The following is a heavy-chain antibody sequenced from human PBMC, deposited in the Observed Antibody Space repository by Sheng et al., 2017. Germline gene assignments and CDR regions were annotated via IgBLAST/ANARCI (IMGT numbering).Heavy chain of an antibody. CDR1: GFTFSSYE. J-gene: IGHJ6*02. CDR2: ISSSGSTI. V-gene: IGHV3-48*03. CDR3: ATYYDILTGDGMDV. D-gene: IGHD3-9*01. Sequence: EVQLVESGGGLVQPGGSLRLSCAASGFTFSSYEMNWVRQAPGKGLEWVSYISSSGSTIYYADSVKGRFTISRDNAKNSLYLQMNSLRAEDTAVYYCATYYDILTGDGMDVWGQGTTVTVSS.